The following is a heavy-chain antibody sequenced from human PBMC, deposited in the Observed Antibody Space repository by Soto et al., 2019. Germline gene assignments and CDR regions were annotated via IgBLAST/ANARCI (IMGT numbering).Heavy chain of an antibody. CDR3: ARVARLRFFDY. V-gene: IGHV3-13*04. CDR1: GFTFSSYD. J-gene: IGHJ4*02. Sequence: EVQLVESGGGLVQPGGSLRLSCAASGFTFSSYDMHWVRQATGKGLEWVSSIGTAGDTYYPGSVKGRFTISRENAKNSLYLQMNSRGAGDTAVYDSARVARLRFFDYWGQGTLVTVSS. D-gene: IGHD5-12*01. CDR2: IGTAGDT.